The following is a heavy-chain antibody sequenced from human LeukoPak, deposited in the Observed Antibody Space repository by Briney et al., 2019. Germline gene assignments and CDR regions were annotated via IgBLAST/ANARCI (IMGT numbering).Heavy chain of an antibody. D-gene: IGHD3-22*01. V-gene: IGHV4-4*07. J-gene: IGHJ4*02. CDR2: IYTSGST. Sequence: KASETLSLTCTVSGGSISSYYWSWIRQPAGKGLEWIGRIYTSGSTNYNPSLKSRATMSVDTSKNQFSLELSSVTAADTAVYYCARDYYDSSGYYGFDYWGQGTLVTVSS. CDR3: ARDYYDSSGYYGFDY. CDR1: GGSISSYY.